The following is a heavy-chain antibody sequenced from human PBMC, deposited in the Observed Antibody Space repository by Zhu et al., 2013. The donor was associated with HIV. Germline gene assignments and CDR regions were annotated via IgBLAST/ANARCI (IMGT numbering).Heavy chain of an antibody. CDR2: IIPIFGTT. CDR1: GGTFSSYA. J-gene: IGHJ5*02. D-gene: IGHD2-21*01. V-gene: IGHV1-69*01. Sequence: QVTVMQSEAVVKKPGSSVRVSCKASGGTFSSYAISWVRQAPGQGLEWMGGIIPIFGTTNYAQKFQGRVTITADESTSTAYMELSSLRSEDTAVYYCANSVDCFDPWGQGTLVTVSS. CDR3: ANSVDCFDP.